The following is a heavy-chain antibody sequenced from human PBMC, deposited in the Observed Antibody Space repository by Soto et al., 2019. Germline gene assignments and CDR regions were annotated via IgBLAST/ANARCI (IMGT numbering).Heavy chain of an antibody. CDR3: ARDRSNSPDYFDY. D-gene: IGHD6-6*01. J-gene: IGHJ4*02. CDR1: GGSISGDDYY. CDR2: IYYSGRT. Sequence: SETLSLTCTVSGGSISGDDYYWRWIRQPPGKGLEWIGYIYYSGRTDYNPSLKSRVIISIDTSKNQFSLNLNSVNAADTAVYYCARDRSNSPDYFDYWGQGTLVTVSS. V-gene: IGHV4-30-4*01.